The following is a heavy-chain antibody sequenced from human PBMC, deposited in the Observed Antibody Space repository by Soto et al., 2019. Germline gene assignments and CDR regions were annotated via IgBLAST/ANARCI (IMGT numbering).Heavy chain of an antibody. CDR2: INHSGST. V-gene: IGHV4-34*01. D-gene: IGHD5-18*01. Sequence: KASETLSLTGAVYGGSFSGYYWSWIRQPRGKGLEWIGEINHSGSTNYNPSLKSRVTISVDTSKNQFSLKLSSVTAADTAVYYCARVLPRGYSYGPGKENYFDYWGQGTLVTVSS. CDR3: ARVLPRGYSYGPGKENYFDY. CDR1: GGSFSGYY. J-gene: IGHJ4*02.